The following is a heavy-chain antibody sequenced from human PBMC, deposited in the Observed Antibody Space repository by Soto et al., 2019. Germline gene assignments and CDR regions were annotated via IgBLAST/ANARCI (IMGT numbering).Heavy chain of an antibody. CDR3: ARDYYDSSGYYNWFDP. J-gene: IGHJ5*02. D-gene: IGHD3-22*01. CDR2: ISAYNGNT. Sequence: ASVKVSCKASGYTFTSYGISWVRQAPGQGLEWMGWISAYNGNTNYAQKLQGRVTMTTDTSTSTAYMELRSLRSDDTAVYYCARDYYDSSGYYNWFDPWGQGALVTVSS. V-gene: IGHV1-18*01. CDR1: GYTFTSYG.